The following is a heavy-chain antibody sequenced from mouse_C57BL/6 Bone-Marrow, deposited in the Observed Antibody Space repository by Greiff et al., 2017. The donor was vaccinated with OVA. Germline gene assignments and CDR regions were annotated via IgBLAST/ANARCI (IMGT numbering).Heavy chain of an antibody. CDR3: ARDYCGSSSWFAY. Sequence: VQLQESGPELVKPGASVKISCKASGYAFSSSWMNWVKQRPGKGLEWIGRIYPGDGDTNYNGKFKGKATLTADKSSSTAYMQLSSLTSEDSAVYFCARDYCGSSSWFAYWGQGTLVTVSA. D-gene: IGHD1-1*01. CDR2: IYPGDGDT. J-gene: IGHJ3*01. V-gene: IGHV1-82*01. CDR1: GYAFSSSW.